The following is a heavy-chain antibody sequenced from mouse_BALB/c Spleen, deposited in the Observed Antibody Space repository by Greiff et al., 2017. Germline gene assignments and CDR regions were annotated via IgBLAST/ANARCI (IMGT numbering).Heavy chain of an antibody. CDR2: IYPGDGDT. D-gene: IGHD2-4*01. J-gene: IGHJ2*01. V-gene: IGHV1-87*01. Sequence: VQLQQSGAELVRPGASVKLSCKASGYSFTSYWMQWVKQRPGQGLEWIGAIYPGDGDTRYTQKFKGKATVTADKSSSTAYMQLSSLASEDSAVYSCESGDYDDESYWGQGTTLTVSS. CDR3: ESGDYDDESY. CDR1: GYSFTSYW.